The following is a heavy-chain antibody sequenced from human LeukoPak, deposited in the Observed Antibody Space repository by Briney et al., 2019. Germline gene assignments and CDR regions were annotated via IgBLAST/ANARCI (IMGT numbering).Heavy chain of an antibody. Sequence: ASVKVSCKASGYTFTGYYMHWVRQAPGQGLEWMGWINPNSGGTNYAQKFQGRVTMTRDTSIGTAYMELSRLRSDDTAVYYCANGYSSSWEKYFQHWGQGTLVTVSS. D-gene: IGHD6-13*01. J-gene: IGHJ1*01. CDR2: INPNSGGT. V-gene: IGHV1-2*02. CDR3: ANGYSSSWEKYFQH. CDR1: GYTFTGYY.